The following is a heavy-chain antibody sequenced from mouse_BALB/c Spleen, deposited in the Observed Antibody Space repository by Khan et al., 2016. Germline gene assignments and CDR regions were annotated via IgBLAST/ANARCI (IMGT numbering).Heavy chain of an antibody. J-gene: IGHJ1*01. CDR3: ARYYGHIYWYFED. CDR1: GDSITSGY. CDR2: ISYSGST. Sequence: EVQLQESGPSLVKPSQTLSLTCSVTGDSITSGYWNWIRKFPGNKLEYMGYISYSGSTYYNPSLKSRISITRDTSKNQYYLQLNSVTTEDTATYYCARYYGHIYWYFEDWGAGTTVTVSS. V-gene: IGHV3-8*02. D-gene: IGHD1-1*02.